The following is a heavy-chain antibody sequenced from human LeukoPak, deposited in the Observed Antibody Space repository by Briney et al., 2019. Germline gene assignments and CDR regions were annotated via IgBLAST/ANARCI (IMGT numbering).Heavy chain of an antibody. Sequence: SETLSLTCTVSGGSISSSSYYWSWIRQPPGKGLEWIGYIYYSGSTYYNPSRKSRVTTSVDTSKNQFSLKLSSVTAADTAVYYCARLGYCSSTSSPNWFDPWGQGTLVTVSS. V-gene: IGHV4-31*03. CDR3: ARLGYCSSTSSPNWFDP. CDR1: GGSISSSSYY. D-gene: IGHD2-2*01. CDR2: IYYSGST. J-gene: IGHJ5*02.